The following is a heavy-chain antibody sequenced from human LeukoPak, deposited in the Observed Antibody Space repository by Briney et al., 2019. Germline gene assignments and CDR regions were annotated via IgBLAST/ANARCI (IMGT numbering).Heavy chain of an antibody. CDR1: GYTFTSYG. Sequence: ASVKVSCKASGYTFTSYGISWVRQAPGQGLEWMGWISAYNGNTNYAQKFQGRVTITADKSTSTAYMELSSLRSEDTAVYYCARDRYYDFWSGSHYFDYWXXGTLVTVXX. V-gene: IGHV1-18*01. CDR3: ARDRYYDFWSGSHYFDY. J-gene: IGHJ4*02. D-gene: IGHD3-3*01. CDR2: ISAYNGNT.